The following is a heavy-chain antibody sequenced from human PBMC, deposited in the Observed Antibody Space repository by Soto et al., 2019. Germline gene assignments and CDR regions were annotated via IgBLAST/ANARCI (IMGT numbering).Heavy chain of an antibody. CDR1: GYTFTSYT. D-gene: IGHD3-10*01. Sequence: QVQLEQSGAEVKKPGASVKVSCKTSGYTFTSYTLHWVRQAPGQGLEWMGWINAGNGREKYSQRFQDRVSLSTDKSATPAYVELRSLRSEDTAVYFCARGGGWVGEASFDSWGQGTQVTVSS. V-gene: IGHV1-3*01. CDR3: ARGGGWVGEASFDS. CDR2: INAGNGRE. J-gene: IGHJ4*02.